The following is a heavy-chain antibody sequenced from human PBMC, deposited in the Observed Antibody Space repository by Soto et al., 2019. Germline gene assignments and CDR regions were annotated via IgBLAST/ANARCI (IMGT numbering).Heavy chain of an antibody. Sequence: SETLSLTCTVSGGSISGHSWIWIRQPAGKGLEWIGHIYPSGSTSYNPSLKGRVTMSLDTPNNQFFLNLTSVTTADTAVFYCVRGKSYSVYDFWGPGTLVTVSS. V-gene: IGHV4-4*07. CDR3: VRGKSYSVYDF. D-gene: IGHD5-12*01. CDR1: GGSISGHS. J-gene: IGHJ4*02. CDR2: IYPSGST.